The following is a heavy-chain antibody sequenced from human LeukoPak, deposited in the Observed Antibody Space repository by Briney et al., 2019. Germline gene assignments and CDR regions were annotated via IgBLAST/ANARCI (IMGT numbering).Heavy chain of an antibody. CDR1: GGSFSGYY. D-gene: IGHD3-10*01. CDR3: ARLILWFGEFHHAFDI. Sequence: SETLSLTCAVYGGSFSGYYWSWIRQPPGKGREWIGEINHSGSTNYNPSLKSRVTISVDTSKNQFSLKLSSVTAADTAVYYCARLILWFGEFHHAFDIWGQGTMVTVSS. CDR2: INHSGST. V-gene: IGHV4-34*01. J-gene: IGHJ3*02.